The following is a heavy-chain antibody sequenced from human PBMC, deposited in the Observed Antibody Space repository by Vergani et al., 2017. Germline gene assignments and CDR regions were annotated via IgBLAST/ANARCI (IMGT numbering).Heavy chain of an antibody. V-gene: IGHV4-39*01. CDR3: ARCFRDEGMIYGGTVENWFDP. Sequence: QLQLQESGPGLVKPSETLSLTCNVSGGSISSSSYYWGWIRQPPGKGLEWIGSIYYSENKFYNPSLESRVTLSIDTTKNQFSLKLKSVTAADTAVYYCARCFRDEGMIYGGTVENWFDPWGQGTLVTVSS. J-gene: IGHJ5*02. CDR2: IYYSENK. D-gene: IGHD3-22*01. CDR1: GGSISSSSYY.